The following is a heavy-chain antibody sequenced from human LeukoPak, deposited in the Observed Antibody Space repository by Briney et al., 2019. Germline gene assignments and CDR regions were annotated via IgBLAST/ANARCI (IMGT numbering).Heavy chain of an antibody. V-gene: IGHV3-21*01. CDR3: AKDIYGGNWPNDY. CDR1: GFTFSSYT. J-gene: IGHJ4*02. Sequence: PGGSLRLSCAASGFTFSSYTMNWVRQAPGKGLEWVSSISGSSYYTYYADSVKGRFTISRDNAKNSLYLRMISLRAEDTALYYCAKDIYGGNWPNDYWGQGTLVTVSS. CDR2: ISGSSYYT. D-gene: IGHD4-23*01.